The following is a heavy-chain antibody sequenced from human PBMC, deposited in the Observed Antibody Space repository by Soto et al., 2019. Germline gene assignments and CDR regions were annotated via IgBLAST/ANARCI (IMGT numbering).Heavy chain of an antibody. CDR2: ITISSTNFT. Sequence: GGSLRLSCAASGFTVSDYYMSWSREAPGKGLEWVAYITISSTNFTNYADPVRGRFTISRDNARDSVYLQMNSLRPEDTAVYYCVRDRGYSGYTFWGQGTQVTVSS. J-gene: IGHJ4*02. CDR3: VRDRGYSGYTF. V-gene: IGHV3-11*06. CDR1: GFTVSDYY. D-gene: IGHD5-12*01.